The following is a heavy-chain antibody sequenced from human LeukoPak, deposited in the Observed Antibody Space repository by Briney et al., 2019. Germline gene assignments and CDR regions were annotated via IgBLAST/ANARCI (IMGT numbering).Heavy chain of an antibody. CDR2: ISYDGSNK. CDR3: ARENSSGWYNYDMDV. V-gene: IGHV3-30*04. CDR1: GFTFSSYA. Sequence: GGSLRLSCAASGFTFSSYAMHWVRQAPGKGLEWVAVISYDGSNKYYADSVKGRFTISRDNSKNTLYLQMNSLRAEDTAVYYCARENSSGWYNYDMDVWGKGTTVTVSS. J-gene: IGHJ6*04. D-gene: IGHD6-19*01.